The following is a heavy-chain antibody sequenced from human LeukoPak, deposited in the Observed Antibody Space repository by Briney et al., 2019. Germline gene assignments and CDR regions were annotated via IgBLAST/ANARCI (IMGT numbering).Heavy chain of an antibody. V-gene: IGHV3-23*01. J-gene: IGHJ4*02. Sequence: GSGGSTYYADSVKGRFTISRDNSKNTLYLQMNSLRAEDTAVYYCAKPYYYDSSGYSPPFDYWGQGTLVTVSS. D-gene: IGHD3-22*01. CDR3: AKPYYYDSSGYSPPFDY. CDR2: GSGGST.